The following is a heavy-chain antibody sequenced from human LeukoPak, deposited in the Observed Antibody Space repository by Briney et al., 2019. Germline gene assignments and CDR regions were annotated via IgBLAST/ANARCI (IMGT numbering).Heavy chain of an antibody. Sequence: GGSLRLSCVASGFTFSSYAMSWVRQAPGKGLEWVSGISGSGDNTYYADSVKGRFTISRDNSKNTLYVQVNSLGTEDTAAYYCAKGSYYDSSGSFYFDYWGQGTLVTVSS. CDR1: GFTFSSYA. CDR3: AKGSYYDSSGSFYFDY. V-gene: IGHV3-23*01. D-gene: IGHD3-22*01. J-gene: IGHJ4*02. CDR2: ISGSGDNT.